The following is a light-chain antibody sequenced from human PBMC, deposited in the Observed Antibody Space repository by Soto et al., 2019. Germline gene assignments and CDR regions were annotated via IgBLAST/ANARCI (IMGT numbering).Light chain of an antibody. J-gene: IGKJ3*01. V-gene: IGKV3-20*01. CDR3: QDYGRALFT. CDR2: GAS. CDR1: QSFSSSY. Sequence: EIVLTQSPGTLSLSPGERATLSCRASQSFSSSYLAWYQNKPGQAPRLLIYGASSTATGIPNRFSGSGSGTDFTLTISSLEPEDVAEYYCQDYGRALFTFGPGTKV.